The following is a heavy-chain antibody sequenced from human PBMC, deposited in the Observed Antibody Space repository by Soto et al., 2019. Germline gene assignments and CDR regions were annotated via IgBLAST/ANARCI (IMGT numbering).Heavy chain of an antibody. D-gene: IGHD6-13*01. Sequence: QVQLVESGGGVVQPGRSLRLSCAASGFTFSSYGMHWVRQAPGKGLEWVAVISYDGSNKYYADSVKGRFTISRDNSKNTLYLQMNRLRAEDTAVYYCAKVYSSSWCFHYWGQGTLVTVSS. J-gene: IGHJ4*01. CDR1: GFTFSSYG. CDR3: AKVYSSSWCFHY. V-gene: IGHV3-30*18. CDR2: ISYDGSNK.